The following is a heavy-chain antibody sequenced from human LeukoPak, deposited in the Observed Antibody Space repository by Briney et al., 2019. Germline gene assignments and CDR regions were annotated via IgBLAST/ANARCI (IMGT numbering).Heavy chain of an antibody. CDR3: AKAYCGGDCVDY. CDR2: INQDGTEK. CDR1: GFTFTTYW. J-gene: IGHJ4*02. V-gene: IGHV3-7*03. D-gene: IGHD2-21*02. Sequence: GGSLRLSCAASGFTFTTYWMSWVRQAPGKGLEWVANINQDGTEKYYVDSVKGRFTISRDDAKNSLYLQMNSLRAEDTAVYYCAKAYCGGDCVDYWGQGTLVTVSS.